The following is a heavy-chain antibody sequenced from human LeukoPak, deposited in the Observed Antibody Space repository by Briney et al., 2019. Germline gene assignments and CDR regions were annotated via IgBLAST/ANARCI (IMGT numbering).Heavy chain of an antibody. CDR3: AREIDHDRSGYYYGEWFDP. Sequence: SETLSLTCTVSGGSFSGYYWSWVRQPPGKGLEWIGYMYYSGTTNYNPALKSRVTISLDTSRNQFSLKLSSVVAADTAVYYCAREIDHDRSGYYYGEWFDPWGQGTLVTVSS. J-gene: IGHJ5*02. CDR2: MYYSGTT. V-gene: IGHV4-59*08. CDR1: GGSFSGYY. D-gene: IGHD3-22*01.